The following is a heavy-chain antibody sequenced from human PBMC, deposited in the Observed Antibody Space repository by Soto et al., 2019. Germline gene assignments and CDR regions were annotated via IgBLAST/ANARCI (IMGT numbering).Heavy chain of an antibody. CDR3: AKSGPTNYFDF. CDR1: GFTFSTFA. Sequence: GGSLRLSCAASGFTFSTFAMNWVRQAPGKGLEWVSGITGGSGFTFYADSVKGRFTISRDDSENTLFLQMSSLRAEDTAKYYCAKSGPTNYFDFWGQRTLVTVSS. J-gene: IGHJ4*02. D-gene: IGHD1-26*01. V-gene: IGHV3-23*01. CDR2: ITGGSGFT.